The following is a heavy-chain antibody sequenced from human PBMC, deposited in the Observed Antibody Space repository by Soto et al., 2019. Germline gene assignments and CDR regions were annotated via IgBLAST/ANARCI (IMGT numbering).Heavy chain of an antibody. CDR2: INHSGST. CDR3: ARGRHIVVVTATYFQH. CDR1: GGSFSGYY. J-gene: IGHJ1*01. Sequence: QVQLQQWGAGLLKPSETLSLTCAVYGGSFSGYYWSWIRQPPGKGLEWIGEINHSGSTNYNPSLKSRVTISXXTXKXXFPLKLSSVTAADTAVYYCARGRHIVVVTATYFQHWGQGTLVTVSS. D-gene: IGHD2-21*02. V-gene: IGHV4-34*01.